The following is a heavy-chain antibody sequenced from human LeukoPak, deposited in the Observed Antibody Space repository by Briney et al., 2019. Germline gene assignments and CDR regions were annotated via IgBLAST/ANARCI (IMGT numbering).Heavy chain of an antibody. Sequence: GASVKVSCKSSGYTLSAFYMHWVRQFPGQPLEWVGWINPNSGGAHSAEKFQGRVTFTRNTSISTDYMELNGLTSDDTAVYYCARDVYRFLRWVCDLWGQGALVSVSS. V-gene: IGHV1-2*02. J-gene: IGHJ4*02. CDR3: ARDVYRFLRWVCDL. CDR1: GYTLSAFY. D-gene: IGHD2-21*01. CDR2: INPNSGGA.